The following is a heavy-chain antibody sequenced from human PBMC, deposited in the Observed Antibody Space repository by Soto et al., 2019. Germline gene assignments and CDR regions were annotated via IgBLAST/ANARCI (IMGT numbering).Heavy chain of an antibody. Sequence: GGSLRLSCAASGFTVSSNYMSWVRQAPGKGLEWVSVIYSGGSTYYADSVKGRFTISRDNSKNTLYLQMNSLRAEDTAVYYCARATYYYDSSGYYFDYWGQGTLVTVSS. V-gene: IGHV3-53*01. CDR1: GFTVSSNY. CDR2: IYSGGST. D-gene: IGHD3-22*01. CDR3: ARATYYYDSSGYYFDY. J-gene: IGHJ4*02.